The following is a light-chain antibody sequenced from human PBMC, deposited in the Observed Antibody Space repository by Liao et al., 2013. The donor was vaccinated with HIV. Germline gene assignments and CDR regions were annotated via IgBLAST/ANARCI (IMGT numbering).Light chain of an antibody. CDR1: KLGDKY. CDR3: QAWDSVTDNYV. Sequence: SYELTQPPSVSVSPGQTASITCSGDKLGDKYACWYQQRPGQSPVLIIYQDRKRPSGIPERFSGSNSGNTATLTISGTQAMDEADYYCQAWDSVTDNYVFGTGTEGH. J-gene: IGLJ1*01. CDR2: QDR. V-gene: IGLV3-1*01.